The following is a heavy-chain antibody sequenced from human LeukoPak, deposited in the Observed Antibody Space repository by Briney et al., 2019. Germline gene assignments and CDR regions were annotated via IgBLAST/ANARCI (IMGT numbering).Heavy chain of an antibody. V-gene: IGHV4-59*01. CDR3: ASSNWFDP. Sequence: SETLSLTCTVSGGSISGYSWSWIRQPPGKGLEWIGYIYYSGSTNYNPSLKSRVTIPIDTSKNQFSLELSSVTAADTAVYYCASSNWFDPWGQGTLVTVSS. CDR1: GGSISGYS. CDR2: IYYSGST. J-gene: IGHJ5*02.